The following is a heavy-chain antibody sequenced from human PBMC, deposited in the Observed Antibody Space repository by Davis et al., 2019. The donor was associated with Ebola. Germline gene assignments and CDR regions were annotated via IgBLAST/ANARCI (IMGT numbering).Heavy chain of an antibody. CDR2: FSYGDNT. D-gene: IGHD3-22*01. J-gene: IGHJ4*02. CDR3: ARHYYDSRAAPRY. Sequence: SETLSLTCTVSGAFISSRSYYWGWIRQPPGKGLEWVGSFSYGDNTHYYNPSLRSRVTISVDTSRNQFSLKLSSATAADTAVYYCARHYYDSRAAPRYWGQGTLVTVSS. V-gene: IGHV4-39*01. CDR1: GAFISSRSYY.